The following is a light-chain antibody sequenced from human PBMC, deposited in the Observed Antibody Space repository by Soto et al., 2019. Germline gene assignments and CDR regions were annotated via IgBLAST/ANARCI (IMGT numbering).Light chain of an antibody. Sequence: QSVLTQPPSASGTPGQRVTISCSGSSSNIGGNTVSWYQQFPGTAPKLLIYTNNQRPSGVPDRLSGSKSDTSASLAISALQSEDEAHYYCAAWDDSLNGHVFGTGTKVTVL. CDR1: SSNIGGNT. CDR3: AAWDDSLNGHV. J-gene: IGLJ1*01. CDR2: TNN. V-gene: IGLV1-44*01.